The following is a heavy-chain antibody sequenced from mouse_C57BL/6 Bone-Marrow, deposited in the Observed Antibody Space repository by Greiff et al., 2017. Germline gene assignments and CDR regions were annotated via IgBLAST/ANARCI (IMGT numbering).Heavy chain of an antibody. D-gene: IGHD1-1*01. CDR2: IHPNSGST. J-gene: IGHJ3*01. V-gene: IGHV1-64*01. CDR3: ARWIISTKEFAY. CDR1: GYTFTSYC. Sequence: VQLQQPGAELVKPGASVKLSCKASGYTFTSYCMHWVKQRPGQGLEWIGMIHPNSGSTNYNEKFKSKATLTVDKSSSTAYMQLSSVTSEDSAVYYCARWIISTKEFAYWGQGTLVTVSA.